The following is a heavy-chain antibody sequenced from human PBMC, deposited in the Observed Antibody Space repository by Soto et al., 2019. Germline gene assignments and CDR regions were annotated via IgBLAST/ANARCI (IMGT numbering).Heavy chain of an antibody. CDR2: IIPLFGTP. J-gene: IGHJ4*02. CDR3: ARNGVAGMDH. CDR1: GDPFTSYP. Sequence: SVKVCSKASGDPFTSYPFSLVRQAPGQGLEWMGGIIPLFGTPNYAQKFQGRLTITADKSTRTVYMEMSGLNSDDTAVYYCARNGVAGMDHWGQGTRVTVSS. V-gene: IGHV1-69*06. D-gene: IGHD3-3*01.